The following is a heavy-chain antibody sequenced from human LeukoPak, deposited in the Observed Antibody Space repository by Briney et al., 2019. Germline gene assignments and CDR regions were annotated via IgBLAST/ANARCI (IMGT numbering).Heavy chain of an antibody. CDR1: GYTFSDYY. V-gene: IGHV1-2*02. CDR3: ARDPSSRGNFDH. D-gene: IGHD5-24*01. CDR2: INPNSGGT. J-gene: IGHJ4*02. Sequence: GASVKVSCEASGYTFSDYYMHWVRQAPGQGPEWMGWINPNSGGTNYAQKFQGRVTMTRDTSINTAYVEVGRLRSDDTAVYYCARDPSSRGNFDHWGQGTLVTVSS.